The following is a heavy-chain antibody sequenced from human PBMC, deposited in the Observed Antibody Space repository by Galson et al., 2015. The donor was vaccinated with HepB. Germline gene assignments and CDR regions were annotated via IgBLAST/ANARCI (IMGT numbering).Heavy chain of an antibody. V-gene: IGHV4-34*01. CDR1: GGSFSGYN. CDR2: INHSGST. D-gene: IGHD1-14*01. CDR3: ATTTGATTTGSSSGKNWFDP. Sequence: SETLSLTCAVYGGSFSGYNWSWIRQSPGKGLEWIGEINHSGSTTYYPSLKSRVTISVDTSKNQFSLNLNSVTAADTAVYYCATTTGATTTGSSSGKNWFDPGGQGTMV. J-gene: IGHJ5*02.